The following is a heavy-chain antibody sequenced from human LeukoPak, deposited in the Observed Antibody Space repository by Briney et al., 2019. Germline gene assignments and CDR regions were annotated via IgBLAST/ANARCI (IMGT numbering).Heavy chain of an antibody. CDR1: GYTFTGYY. J-gene: IGHJ6*02. D-gene: IGHD6-19*01. CDR3: ARDGGWYGMDV. CDR2: INPSGGST. Sequence: ASVKVSCKASGYTFTGYYMHWVRQAPGQGLEWMGIINPSGGSTSYAQKFQGRVTMTRDTSTSTVYMELSSLRSEDTAVYYCARDGGWYGMDVWGQGTTVTVSS. V-gene: IGHV1-46*01.